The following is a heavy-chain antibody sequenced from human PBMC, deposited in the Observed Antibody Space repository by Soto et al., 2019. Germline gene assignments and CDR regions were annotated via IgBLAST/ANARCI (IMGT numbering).Heavy chain of an antibody. CDR3: ARSMDDSRESLAY. V-gene: IGHV5-51*01. Sequence: GESLKICCKGSGYSFTSYWIGWVRQMPGKGLEWMGIIYPGDSDTRYSPSFQGQVTISADKSISTAYLQWSSLKASDTAMYYCARSMDDSRESLAYWGQGTLVTVSS. CDR1: GYSFTSYW. D-gene: IGHD2-2*03. J-gene: IGHJ4*02. CDR2: IYPGDSDT.